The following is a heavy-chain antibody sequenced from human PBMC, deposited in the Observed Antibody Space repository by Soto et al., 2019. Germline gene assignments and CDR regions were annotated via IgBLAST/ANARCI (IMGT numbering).Heavy chain of an antibody. Sequence: SETLSLTCTVSGGSINIYDWSWMRKPPRKGLEWIGYIYYSGSTNYNPSLKSRVTISVDTSKNQFSLKLSSVTAADTAVYYGARVYREQWLTFDYWGQGTLGTFYS. CDR2: IYYSGST. J-gene: IGHJ4*02. CDR3: ARVYREQWLTFDY. CDR1: GGSINIYD. D-gene: IGHD6-19*01. V-gene: IGHV4-59*01.